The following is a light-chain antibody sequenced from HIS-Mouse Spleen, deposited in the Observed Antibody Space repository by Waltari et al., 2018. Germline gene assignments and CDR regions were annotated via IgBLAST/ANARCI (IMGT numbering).Light chain of an antibody. J-gene: IGLJ1*01. CDR3: QAWDSSTAV. V-gene: IGLV2-14*02. CDR1: SSDVGSYNL. CDR2: EGV. Sequence: QSVLTQPPSASGSPGQSITISCTGTSSDVGSYNLVSWYQQHPGKAPKLMIYEGVKRPSGIPERFSGSNSGNTATLTISGTQAMDEADYYCQAWDSSTAVFGTGTKVTVL.